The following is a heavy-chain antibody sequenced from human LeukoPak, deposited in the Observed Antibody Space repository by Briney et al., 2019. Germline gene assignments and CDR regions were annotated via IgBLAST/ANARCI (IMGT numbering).Heavy chain of an antibody. Sequence: GASVTVSCKASGGTFSSYAISWVRQAPGQGLEWMGRIIPILGIANYAQKFQGRVTITADKSTSTAYMELSSLRSEDTAVYYCARYNWNAGGLDYWGQGTLVTVSS. D-gene: IGHD1-20*01. CDR1: GGTFSSYA. CDR2: IIPILGIA. J-gene: IGHJ4*02. CDR3: ARYNWNAGGLDY. V-gene: IGHV1-69*04.